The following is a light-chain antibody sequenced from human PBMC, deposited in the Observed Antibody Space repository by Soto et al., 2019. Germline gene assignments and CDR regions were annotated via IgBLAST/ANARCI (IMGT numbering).Light chain of an antibody. CDR1: SSDVGAYNY. J-gene: IGLJ2*01. CDR2: EVT. CDR3: TLLAGINTLV. V-gene: IGLV2-8*01. Sequence: QSALTQPPSASGSPGQSVTISCSETSSDVGAYNYVSWYQQYPGKASKVIIYEVTKRPSGVPDRFSGSKSGNTASLTVSGLQSEDEADYYCTLLAGINTLVIGGGTQLTVL.